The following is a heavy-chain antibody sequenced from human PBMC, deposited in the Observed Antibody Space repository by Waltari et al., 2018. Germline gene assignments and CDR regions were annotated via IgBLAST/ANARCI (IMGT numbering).Heavy chain of an antibody. V-gene: IGHV1-2*06. CDR3: AKKGWGATAYYGMDV. CDR2: INPNSGGT. D-gene: IGHD1-26*01. Sequence: QVQLVQSGAEVKKPGASVKVSCKASGYTFPGYYMHWVRQAPGQGLEWMGRINPNSGGTNYAQKFQGRVTMTRDTSISTAYMELSRLRSDDTAVYYCAKKGWGATAYYGMDVWGQGTTVTVSS. CDR1: GYTFPGYY. J-gene: IGHJ6*02.